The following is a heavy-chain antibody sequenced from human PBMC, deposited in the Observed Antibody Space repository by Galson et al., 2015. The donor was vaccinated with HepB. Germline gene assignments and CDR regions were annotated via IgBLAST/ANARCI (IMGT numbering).Heavy chain of an antibody. CDR2: IIPMFATT. V-gene: IGHV1-69*01. Sequence: SCKASGGTFSNHGISWVRQAPGQGLEWMGGIIPMFATTKYAQQFQGRVTITADDSTNTAYMELSSLRSEDTAIYYCARVHGSGSYFLHHPWGQGTLVTVSS. CDR3: ARVHGSGSYFLHHP. D-gene: IGHD3-10*01. CDR1: GGTFSNHG. J-gene: IGHJ5*02.